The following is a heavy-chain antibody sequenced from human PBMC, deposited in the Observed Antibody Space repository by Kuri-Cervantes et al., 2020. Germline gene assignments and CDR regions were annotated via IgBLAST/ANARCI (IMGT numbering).Heavy chain of an antibody. CDR2: ISSSGSTI. D-gene: IGHD3-3*01. CDR1: GFTLSDYY. V-gene: IGHV3-11*01. CDR3: ARDSVRDDFWSGYYMKNAFFDY. Sequence: GESLKISCAASGFTLSDYYMSWIRQAPGKGLEWVSYISSSGSTIYYADSVEGRFTISRDNAKNSLYLQMNSLRAEDTAVYYCARDSVRDDFWSGYYMKNAFFDYWGQGTLVTVSS. J-gene: IGHJ4*02.